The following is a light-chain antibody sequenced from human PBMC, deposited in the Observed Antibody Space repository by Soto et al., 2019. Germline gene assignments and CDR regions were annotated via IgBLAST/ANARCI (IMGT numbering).Light chain of an antibody. Sequence: DIPMTQSPSFVSASVGDRVTITCRARQGISMWLAWYQQRPGKAHELLIYGASSLQSGDPSRFSVSRSGTDFTLTISSMQPEDFATYYCQQANSFTLTFGQGTLLAIK. CDR3: QQANSFTLT. J-gene: IGKJ5*01. CDR1: QGISMW. CDR2: GAS. V-gene: IGKV1-12*01.